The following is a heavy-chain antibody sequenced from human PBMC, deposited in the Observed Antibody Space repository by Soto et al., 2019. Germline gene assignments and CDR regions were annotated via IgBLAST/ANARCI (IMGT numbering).Heavy chain of an antibody. V-gene: IGHV3-33*01. CDR2: IGHDGSSE. J-gene: IGHJ5*02. D-gene: IGHD5-18*01. CDR3: ARGGYSSGWSPFDQ. Sequence: QVKLVESGGGVVQPGTSLRLACAASGFNFRNYGMNWVRQAPGKGLEWVAVIGHDGSSEKYADSVKGRITISRDDSKKTLYLHMTSPRVEDTAVYYCARGGYSSGWSPFDQWGQGTLVTVSS. CDR1: GFNFRNYG.